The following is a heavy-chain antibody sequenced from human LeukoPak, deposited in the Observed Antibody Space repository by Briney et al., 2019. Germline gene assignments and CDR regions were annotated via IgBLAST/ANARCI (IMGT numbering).Heavy chain of an antibody. CDR3: AGLVGRYSSGLYYYYFDY. J-gene: IGHJ4*02. CDR1: GDSIDSLDL. D-gene: IGHD3-22*01. Sequence: SETLSLTCTVSGDSIDSLDLWGWVRQPPGKGLEWIGEMYLSGTTHSNPSVESRVTISIDKSKNQFFLNLSSVTAADTAVYYCAGLVGRYSSGLYYYYFDYWGQGTLVTVSS. V-gene: IGHV4-4*02. CDR2: MYLSGTT.